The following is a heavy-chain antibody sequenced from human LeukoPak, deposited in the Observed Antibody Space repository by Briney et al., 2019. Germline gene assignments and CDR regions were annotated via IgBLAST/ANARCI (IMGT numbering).Heavy chain of an antibody. V-gene: IGHV3-21*01. J-gene: IGHJ6*03. Sequence: GGSLRLSCAASGFTFSSYSMNWVRQAPGKGLEWVSSISSSSSYIYYADSVKGRFTISRDNAKNSLYLQMNSLRAEDTAVYYCARGVIAARGLSYYYMDVWGKGTTVTVSS. D-gene: IGHD6-6*01. CDR1: GFTFSSYS. CDR3: ARGVIAARGLSYYYMDV. CDR2: ISSSSSYI.